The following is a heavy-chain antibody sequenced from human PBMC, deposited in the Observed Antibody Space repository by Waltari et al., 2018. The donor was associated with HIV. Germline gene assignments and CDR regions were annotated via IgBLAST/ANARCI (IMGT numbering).Heavy chain of an antibody. J-gene: IGHJ4*02. D-gene: IGHD3-10*01. Sequence: QLQLQESGPGLVKPSETLSLTCTVSGGSISSSSYYWGWIRQPPGKGLEWIGSLYYSGSTYDNPSLKSRVTISVDTSKNQFSLKLSSVTAADTAVYYCARQSGNSGPSSYYFDYWGQGTLVTVSS. CDR3: ARQSGNSGPSSYYFDY. CDR2: LYYSGST. V-gene: IGHV4-39*01. CDR1: GGSISSSSYY.